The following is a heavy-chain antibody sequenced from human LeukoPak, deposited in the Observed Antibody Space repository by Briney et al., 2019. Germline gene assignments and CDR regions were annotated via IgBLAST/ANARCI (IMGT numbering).Heavy chain of an antibody. Sequence: SVKVSCKASGGTFSSYAISWVRQAPGQGLEWMGRIIPILGIANYAQKFQGRVTITADKSTNTAYMELSSLRSEDTAVYYCARISDILTGYPFDYWGQGTLVTVSS. CDR3: ARISDILTGYPFDY. V-gene: IGHV1-69*04. CDR1: GGTFSSYA. D-gene: IGHD3-9*01. J-gene: IGHJ4*02. CDR2: IIPILGIA.